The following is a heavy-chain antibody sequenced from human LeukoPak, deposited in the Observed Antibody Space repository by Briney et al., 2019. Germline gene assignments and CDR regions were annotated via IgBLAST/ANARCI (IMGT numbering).Heavy chain of an antibody. CDR3: TRDGPRIGYYYGMDV. D-gene: IGHD3-22*01. J-gene: IGHJ6*02. Sequence: PGGSLRRSCTASGFTFGDYAMSWFRQAPGKGLEWVGFIRSKAYGGTTEYAASVKGRFTISRDDSKSIAYLQMNSLKTEDTAVYYCTRDGPRIGYYYGMDVWGQGTTVTVSS. V-gene: IGHV3-49*03. CDR2: IRSKAYGGTT. CDR1: GFTFGDYA.